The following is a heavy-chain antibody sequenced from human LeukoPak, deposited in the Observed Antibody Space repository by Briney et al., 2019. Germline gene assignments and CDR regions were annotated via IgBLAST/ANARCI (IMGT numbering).Heavy chain of an antibody. CDR1: GFTFSSYS. D-gene: IGHD5-12*01. Sequence: GGSLRLSCAASGFTFSSYSMNWVRQAPGKGLEWVSYISSSSTIYYADSVKGRFTISRDNAKNSLYLQMNSLRAEDTAVYYCARDSPGGGYDSWGQGTLVTVSS. CDR3: ARDSPGGGYDS. J-gene: IGHJ5*02. V-gene: IGHV3-48*01. CDR2: ISSSSTI.